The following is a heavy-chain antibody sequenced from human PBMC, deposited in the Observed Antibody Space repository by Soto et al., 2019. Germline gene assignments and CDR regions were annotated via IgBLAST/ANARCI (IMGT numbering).Heavy chain of an antibody. CDR3: ARDLVVDISGGSGWYWNWFDP. CDR1: GGSISSYY. J-gene: IGHJ5*02. Sequence: QVQLQESGPGLVKPSETLSLTCTVSGGSISSYYWSWIRQPPGKGLEWIGYIYYSGSTNYNPSLKSRVTISVDTSKNQFSLKLRSVTAADTAVYYCARDLVVDISGGSGWYWNWFDPWGQGTLVTVSS. D-gene: IGHD6-19*01. CDR2: IYYSGST. V-gene: IGHV4-59*01.